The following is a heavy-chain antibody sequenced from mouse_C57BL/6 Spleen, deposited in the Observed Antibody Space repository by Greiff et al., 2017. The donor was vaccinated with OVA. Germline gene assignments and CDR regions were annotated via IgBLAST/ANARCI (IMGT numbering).Heavy chain of an antibody. Sequence: EVKLVESGGGLVKPGGSLKLSCAASGFTFSSYAMSWVRQTPEKRLEWVATISDGGSYTYYPDNVKGRFTISRDKAKNNLYLQMSHLKSEDTAMYYCARDAMDYWGQGTSVTVSS. V-gene: IGHV5-4*01. J-gene: IGHJ4*01. CDR3: ARDAMDY. CDR2: ISDGGSYT. CDR1: GFTFSSYA.